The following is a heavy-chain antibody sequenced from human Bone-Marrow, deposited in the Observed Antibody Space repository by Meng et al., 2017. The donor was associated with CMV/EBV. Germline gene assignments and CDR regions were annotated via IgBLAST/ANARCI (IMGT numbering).Heavy chain of an antibody. CDR2: INPNSGGT. V-gene: IGHV1-2*02. CDR1: GYTFTGYY. J-gene: IGHJ4*02. Sequence: ASVKVSCKASGYTFTGYYMHWVRQAPGQGLEWMGWINPNSGGTNYAQKFQGRVTMTRDTSISTAYMELSRLRSDDTAVYYCARGLYSSSSEMGHWGQGTLVTVSS. CDR3: ARGLYSSSSEMGH. D-gene: IGHD6-6*01.